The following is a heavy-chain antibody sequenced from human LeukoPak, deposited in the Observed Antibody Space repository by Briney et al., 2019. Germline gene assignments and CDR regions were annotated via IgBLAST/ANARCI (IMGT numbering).Heavy chain of an antibody. CDR3: ARDGWFGGRIDY. CDR2: IYTSGST. V-gene: IGHV4-4*07. D-gene: IGHD3-10*01. CDR1: GGSISSYY. J-gene: IGHJ4*02. Sequence: PSESLSLTCTVSGGSISSYYWSWIRQPAGKGLEGIGRIYTSGSTNYNPSLKSRVTMSVDTSKNELSLKLSSVTAADTAVYYCARDGWFGGRIDYWGQGTLVTASS.